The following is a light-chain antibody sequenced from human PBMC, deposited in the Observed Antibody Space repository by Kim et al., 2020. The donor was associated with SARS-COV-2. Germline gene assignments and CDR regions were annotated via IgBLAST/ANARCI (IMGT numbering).Light chain of an antibody. J-gene: IGLJ1*01. CDR1: SSDVGSYDL. CDR3: CSYAGSRPYV. Sequence: GPSITISCTGTSSDVGSYDLVSWYQQHPGKAPKLIIYEVSKRPSGVSNRFSGSKSGNTASLTISGLQAEDEANYYCCSYAGSRPYVFGTGTKVTVL. CDR2: EVS. V-gene: IGLV2-23*02.